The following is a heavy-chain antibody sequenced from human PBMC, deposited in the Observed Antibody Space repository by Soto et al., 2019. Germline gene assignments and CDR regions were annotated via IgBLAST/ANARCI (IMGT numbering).Heavy chain of an antibody. CDR3: AKEVLREQLVRSLIDY. V-gene: IGHV3-30*18. Sequence: GSLRLSCAASGFTFSSYGMHWVRQAPGKGLEWVAVISYDGSNKYYADSVKGRFTTSRDNSKNTLYLQMNSLRAEDTAVYYCAKEVLREQLVRSLIDYWGQGTLVTVSS. D-gene: IGHD6-6*01. CDR2: ISYDGSNK. J-gene: IGHJ4*02. CDR1: GFTFSSYG.